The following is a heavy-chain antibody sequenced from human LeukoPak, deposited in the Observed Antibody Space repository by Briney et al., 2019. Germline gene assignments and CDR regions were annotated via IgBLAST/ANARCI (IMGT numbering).Heavy chain of an antibody. J-gene: IGHJ4*02. V-gene: IGHV4-39*01. CDR2: IYYSGST. CDR3: ASEETAAAADY. CDR1: GGSISSSSYY. D-gene: IGHD6-13*01. Sequence: SETLSLTCTVSGGSISSSSYYWGWIRQPPGKGLEWIGSIYYSGSTYYNPSLKSRVTISVDTSKNQFSLKLSSVTAADTAVYYCASEETAAAADYWGQGTLVTVSS.